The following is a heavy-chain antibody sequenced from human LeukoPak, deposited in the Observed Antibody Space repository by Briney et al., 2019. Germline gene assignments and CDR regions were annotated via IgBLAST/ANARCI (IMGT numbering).Heavy chain of an antibody. CDR2: IYAGDSDT. CDR1: GYSFTSYW. Sequence: GESLQISCKGSGYSFTSYWIGWVRQMPGKGLEWMGIIYAGDSDTRYSPSFQGQVTISADKSISTAYLQWSSLKASDTAMYYCARHDGGYCSGGSCYNFDYWGQGTLVTVSS. D-gene: IGHD2-15*01. CDR3: ARHDGGYCSGGSCYNFDY. J-gene: IGHJ4*02. V-gene: IGHV5-51*01.